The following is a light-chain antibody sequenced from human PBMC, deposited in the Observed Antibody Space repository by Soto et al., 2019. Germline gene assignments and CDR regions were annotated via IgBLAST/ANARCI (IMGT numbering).Light chain of an antibody. CDR2: DVS. CDR1: RSDVGGYNY. V-gene: IGLV2-14*01. Sequence: QSVLTQPASVSGSPGQSITISCTGTRSDVGGYNYVSWYQQHPGKAPKLMIYDVSNRPSGVSNRFSGSKSGNTASLTISGLQAEDEAYYYCSSYTSSSTPVVFGGGTKLTVL. CDR3: SSYTSSSTPVV. J-gene: IGLJ2*01.